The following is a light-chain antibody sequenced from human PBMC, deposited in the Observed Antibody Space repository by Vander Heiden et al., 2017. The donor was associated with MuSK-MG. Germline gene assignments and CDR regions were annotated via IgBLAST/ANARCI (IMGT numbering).Light chain of an antibody. J-gene: IGKJ5*01. CDR1: QSISSY. V-gene: IGKV1-39*01. Sequence: DIPMTQSPSSLSASVGDRVTITCRASQSISSYLNWYQQKPGKAPKLLIRDASTLQSGVPSKFSGSGSGTDFTLTISSLQPEDFATYYCQQSCGTPITFGQGTRLETK. CDR3: QQSCGTPIT. CDR2: DAS.